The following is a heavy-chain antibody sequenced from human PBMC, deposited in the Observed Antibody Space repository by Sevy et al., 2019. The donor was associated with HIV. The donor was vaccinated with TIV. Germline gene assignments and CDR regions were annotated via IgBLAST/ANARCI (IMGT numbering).Heavy chain of an antibody. D-gene: IGHD6-19*01. J-gene: IGHJ4*02. CDR1: GGTFSSYA. CDR3: ASGYSSGWYNY. CDR2: IIPIFGTA. Sequence: ASVKVSCKASGGTFSSYAISWVRQAPGQGLGWMGGIIPIFGTANYAQKFQGRVTLTADESTSTAYMELSSLRSEDTAGYYCASGYSSGWYNYWGQGTLVTVSS. V-gene: IGHV1-69*13.